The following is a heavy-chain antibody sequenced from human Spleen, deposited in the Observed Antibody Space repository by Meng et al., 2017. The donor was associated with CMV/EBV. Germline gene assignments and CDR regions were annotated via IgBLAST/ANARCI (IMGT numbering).Heavy chain of an antibody. CDR2: IYPGDSDT. Sequence: GESLKISCKGSGYSFTSYWIGWVRQMPGKGLEWMGIIYPGDSDTRYSPSFQGQVTISADKSISTAYLQWSSLKASDTAIYYCARQSGWSDCSSTNCQRDYWGQGTLVTVSS. CDR1: GYSFTSYW. J-gene: IGHJ4*02. CDR3: ARQSGWSDCSSTNCQRDY. D-gene: IGHD2-2*01. V-gene: IGHV5-51*01.